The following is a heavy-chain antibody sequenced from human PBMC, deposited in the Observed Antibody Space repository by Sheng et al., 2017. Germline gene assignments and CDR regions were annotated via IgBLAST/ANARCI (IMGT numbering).Heavy chain of an antibody. J-gene: IGHJ6*03. CDR2: ISYDGSNK. CDR3: ARDLREVRGVRIYYYYMDV. CDR1: GFTFSSYA. V-gene: IGHV3-30*04. Sequence: QVQLVESGGGVVQPGRSLRLSCAASGFTFSSYAMHWVRQAPGKGLEWVAVISYDGSNKYYADSVKGRFTISRDNSKNTLYLQMNSLRAEDTAVYYCARDLREVRGVRIYYYYMDVWGQGTTVTVSS. D-gene: IGHD3-10*01.